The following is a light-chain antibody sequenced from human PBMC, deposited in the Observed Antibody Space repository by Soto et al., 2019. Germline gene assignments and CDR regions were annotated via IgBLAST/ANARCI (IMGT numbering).Light chain of an antibody. Sequence: QSALTQPTSVSGSPGQSITISCTGTSNDITLYNYVSWYQQYPGKAPKLIIYQVTNRPSGVSTRFSGSKSGNTASLTISGLQAEDEADYYCSSYTSSSTYVFGTGTKVTVL. J-gene: IGLJ1*01. V-gene: IGLV2-14*01. CDR3: SSYTSSSTYV. CDR2: QVT. CDR1: SNDITLYNY.